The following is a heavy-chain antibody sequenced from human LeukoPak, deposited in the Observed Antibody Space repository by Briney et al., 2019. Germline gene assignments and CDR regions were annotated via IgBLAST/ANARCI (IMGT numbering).Heavy chain of an antibody. J-gene: IGHJ5*02. CDR1: GGSISPYS. D-gene: IGHD3-10*01. Sequence: SETLSLTCTVSGGSISPYSWSCMRQTPGKGLEWIGYISYTGSTNYNPALKSRVTISVDTSKNQFSLQLTSVTAADTAVYYCARDDYRGVTNFDPWGQGTLVTVSS. V-gene: IGHV4-59*01. CDR3: ARDDYRGVTNFDP. CDR2: ISYTGST.